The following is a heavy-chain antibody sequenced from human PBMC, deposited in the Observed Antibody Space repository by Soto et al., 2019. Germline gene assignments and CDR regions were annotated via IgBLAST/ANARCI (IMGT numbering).Heavy chain of an antibody. Sequence: GQSLKISWKGSAYSFTSYWIGWVRQMPEKGLEWMGIIYPGDSDTRYSPSFLGQVAISADKSISTAYLQWSSLKASDTAMYYCASSSLRNEWDYGLFDYSRQGALVTVSS. CDR3: ASSSLRNEWDYGLFDY. V-gene: IGHV5-51*01. J-gene: IGHJ4*02. D-gene: IGHD4-17*01. CDR1: AYSFTSYW. CDR2: IYPGDSDT.